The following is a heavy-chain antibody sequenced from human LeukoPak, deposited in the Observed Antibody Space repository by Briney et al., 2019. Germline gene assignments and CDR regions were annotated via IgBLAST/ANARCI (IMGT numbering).Heavy chain of an antibody. J-gene: IGHJ4*02. Sequence: GSSVKVSCKASGGTFSSYAISWVRQAPGQELEWMGRIIPIFGTANYAQKFQGRVTITTDESTSTAYVELSSLRSEDTAVYYCARYSSQYYFDYWGQGTLVTVSS. D-gene: IGHD6-13*01. CDR2: IIPIFGTA. CDR3: ARYSSQYYFDY. V-gene: IGHV1-69*05. CDR1: GGTFSSYA.